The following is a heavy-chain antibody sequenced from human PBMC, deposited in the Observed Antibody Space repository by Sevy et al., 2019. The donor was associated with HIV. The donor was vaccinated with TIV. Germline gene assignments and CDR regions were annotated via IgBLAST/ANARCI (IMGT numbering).Heavy chain of an antibody. Sequence: SETLSLTCTVPGGSISSYYWSWIRQPAGKGLEWIGRIYTSGSTNYNPSLKSRVTMSVDTSKNQFSLKLSSVTAADTAVYYCARSGGSGSYYRSGWFDPWGQGTLVTVSS. V-gene: IGHV4-4*07. CDR3: ARSGGSGSYYRSGWFDP. D-gene: IGHD1-26*01. CDR1: GGSISSYY. CDR2: IYTSGST. J-gene: IGHJ5*02.